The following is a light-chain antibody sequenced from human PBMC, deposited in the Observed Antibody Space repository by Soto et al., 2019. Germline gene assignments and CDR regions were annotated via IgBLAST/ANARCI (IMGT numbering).Light chain of an antibody. J-gene: IGLJ1*01. CDR3: SSYTSSSTQV. Sequence: QSALTQPASVSGSPGQSITISCTGTSSDVGGYNFVSWYQQHPGKAPKLIIYDVSNRPSGVSNRFSGSKSGNTASLTISGLQTEDEADYYCSSYTSSSTQVFGTGTKLTVI. CDR2: DVS. V-gene: IGLV2-14*01. CDR1: SSDVGGYNF.